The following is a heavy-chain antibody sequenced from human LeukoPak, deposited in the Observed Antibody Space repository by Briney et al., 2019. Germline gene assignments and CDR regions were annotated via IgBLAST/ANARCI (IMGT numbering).Heavy chain of an antibody. J-gene: IGHJ4*02. CDR2: INTNTGNP. V-gene: IGHV7-4-1*02. CDR3: ARDSLPQNGIAAAGIDFDY. CDR1: GYTFTSYA. D-gene: IGHD6-13*01. Sequence: ASVKVSCKASGYTFTSYAMNWVRQAPGQGLEWMGWINTNTGNPTYAQGFTGRFVFSLDTSVSTAYLQISSLKAEDTAVYYCARDSLPQNGIAAAGIDFDYWGQGTLVTVSS.